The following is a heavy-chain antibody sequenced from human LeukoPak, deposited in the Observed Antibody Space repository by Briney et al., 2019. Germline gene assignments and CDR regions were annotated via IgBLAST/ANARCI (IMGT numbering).Heavy chain of an antibody. Sequence: GRSLRLSCAASGFTFSSYGMHWVRQAPGKGLEWVAVISYDGSNKYYADSVKGRFTISRDNSKNTLYLQMNSLRAEDTAVYYCAKDGIAYGWLGVYENYYFDYWGQGTLVTVSS. D-gene: IGHD2-8*01. CDR2: ISYDGSNK. J-gene: IGHJ4*02. V-gene: IGHV3-30*18. CDR3: AKDGIAYGWLGVYENYYFDY. CDR1: GFTFSSYG.